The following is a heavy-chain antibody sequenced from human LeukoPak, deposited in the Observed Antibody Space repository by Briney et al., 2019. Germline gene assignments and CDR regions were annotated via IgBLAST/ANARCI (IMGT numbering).Heavy chain of an antibody. CDR3: ANDWYGDAFDI. CDR2: ISYDGSNK. CDR1: GFTFSSYG. Sequence: PGGSLRLSCAASGFTFSSYGMHWVRQAPGKGLEWVAVISYDGSNKYYADSVKGRFTISRDSSKNTLYLQMNSLRAEDTAVYYCANDWYGDAFDIWGQGTMVTVSS. D-gene: IGHD6-13*01. J-gene: IGHJ3*02. V-gene: IGHV3-30*18.